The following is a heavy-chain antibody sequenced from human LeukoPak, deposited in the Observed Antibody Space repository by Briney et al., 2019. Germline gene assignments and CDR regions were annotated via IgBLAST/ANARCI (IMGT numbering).Heavy chain of an antibody. D-gene: IGHD3-3*01. Sequence: PGGSLRLSCAASGFTFSSYSMNWVRQAPGKGLEWVSSISSSSSYIYYADSVKGRFTISRDNAKNSLYLQMNSLRAEDTAVYYYARDLSIFGVVFDPWGQGTLVTVSS. J-gene: IGHJ5*02. CDR3: ARDLSIFGVVFDP. CDR2: ISSSSSYI. CDR1: GFTFSSYS. V-gene: IGHV3-21*01.